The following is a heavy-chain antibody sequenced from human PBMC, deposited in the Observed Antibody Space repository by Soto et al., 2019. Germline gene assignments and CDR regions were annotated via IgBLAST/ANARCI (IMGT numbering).Heavy chain of an antibody. Sequence: QLLESGSGLVKPSQTLSLTCAVSGGSISSGGYSWSWIRQPPGKGLEWIGYIYHSGSTYYNPSLKSRVTISVDRSKNQFSLKLSSVTAADTAVYYCARAGFWSCLGVKVAFDIWGQGTMVTVSS. V-gene: IGHV4-30-2*01. CDR3: ARAGFWSCLGVKVAFDI. J-gene: IGHJ3*02. CDR1: GGSISSGGYS. CDR2: IYHSGST. D-gene: IGHD3-3*01.